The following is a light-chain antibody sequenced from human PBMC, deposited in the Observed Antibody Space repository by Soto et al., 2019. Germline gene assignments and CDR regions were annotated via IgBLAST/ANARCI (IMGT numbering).Light chain of an antibody. CDR1: QSVSSSN. V-gene: IGKV3D-20*02. J-gene: IGKJ5*01. Sequence: PGERATLSCRASQSVSSSNFAWYQQKPAQAPRLLIYGASRRAPGIPERFSGSGSGTDFTLTISRLEPEDFAVYYCQQRTNWPLITFGQGTRLEIK. CDR3: QQRTNWPLIT. CDR2: GAS.